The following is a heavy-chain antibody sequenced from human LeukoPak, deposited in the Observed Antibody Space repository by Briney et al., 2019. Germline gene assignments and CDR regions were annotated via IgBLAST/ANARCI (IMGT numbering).Heavy chain of an antibody. J-gene: IGHJ6*02. CDR2: ISGSGGST. Sequence: GGSLRLSCAASGFTFSNYAMSWVRQAPVKGLEWVSGISGSGGSTYYADSVKGRFTISRDNSKNTLYLQMNSLRAEDTAVYYCAKENYDSSGFYYYYYYAMGVWGQGTTVTVSS. CDR3: AKENYDSSGFYYYYYYAMGV. V-gene: IGHV3-23*01. CDR1: GFTFSNYA. D-gene: IGHD3-22*01.